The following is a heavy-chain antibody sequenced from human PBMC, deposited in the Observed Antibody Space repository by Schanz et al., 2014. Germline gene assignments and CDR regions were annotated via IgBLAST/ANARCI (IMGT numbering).Heavy chain of an antibody. CDR1: TFTFSSDW. J-gene: IGHJ4*02. V-gene: IGHV3-74*01. CDR2: INSVGSNT. Sequence: EVQLVQSGGGLVQPGGSLRLSCAASTFTFSSDWMSWVRQDPGKGLVWVARINSVGSNTDYADSVKGRFTISRDNSKNTLYLQMNSLRPEDTAVYYCAKYRGYYRVSGSYRELEYWGQGTLVTVSS. D-gene: IGHD3-10*01. CDR3: AKYRGYYRVSGSYRELEY.